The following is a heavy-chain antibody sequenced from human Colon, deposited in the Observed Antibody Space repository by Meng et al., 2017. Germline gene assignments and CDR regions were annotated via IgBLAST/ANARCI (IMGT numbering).Heavy chain of an antibody. CDR2: IHPGDSDT. Sequence: GESLKISCQGSEYSFTSYFIAWVRQMPGKGMEWMGSIHPGDSDTRYSPSFQGQVTISVDKSISTAYLQWGSLKASDSGMYFCARVGTTYSSAFPHWGQGTLVTVSS. D-gene: IGHD6-19*01. CDR3: ARVGTTYSSAFPH. CDR1: EYSFTSYF. V-gene: IGHV5-51*01. J-gene: IGHJ1*01.